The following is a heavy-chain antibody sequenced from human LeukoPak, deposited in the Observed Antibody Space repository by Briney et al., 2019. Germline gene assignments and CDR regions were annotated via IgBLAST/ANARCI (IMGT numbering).Heavy chain of an antibody. J-gene: IGHJ3*02. CDR1: GFTFSNYW. Sequence: GGSLRLSCAASGFTFSNYWMHWVRQAPGKGLVWVSRINSDGINTSYADSVKGRFTISRDNAKNTLNLQMNSLRAEDTAVYYCATLGMATAADAFDIWGQGTMVTVSS. D-gene: IGHD5-24*01. CDR2: INSDGINT. V-gene: IGHV3-74*01. CDR3: ATLGMATAADAFDI.